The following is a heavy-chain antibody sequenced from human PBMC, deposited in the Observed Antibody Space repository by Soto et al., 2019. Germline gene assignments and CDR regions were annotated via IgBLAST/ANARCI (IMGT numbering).Heavy chain of an antibody. CDR1: GYSFTSYW. CDR2: IYPGDSDT. Sequence: VESLKISCKGSGYSFTSYWIGWVRQMPGKGLEWMGIIYPGDSDTRYSPSFQGQVTISADKSISTAYLQWSSLKASDTAMYYCARGQIVVVANDAFDIWGQGTMVTVSS. V-gene: IGHV5-51*01. CDR3: ARGQIVVVANDAFDI. D-gene: IGHD3-22*01. J-gene: IGHJ3*02.